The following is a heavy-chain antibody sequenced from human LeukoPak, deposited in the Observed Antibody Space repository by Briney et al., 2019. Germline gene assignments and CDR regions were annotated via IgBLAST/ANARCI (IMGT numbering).Heavy chain of an antibody. D-gene: IGHD4-23*01. CDR2: ISYSGST. CDR1: GGSISSHY. Sequence: SETLSLTCTVSGGSISSHYWSWIRQPPGKGLEWIGYISYSGSTNFNTSLKSRVNISLDTSKNQFSLKLNSMTPADTAVYYCARGSRLDYGGIREFDYWGQGTLVTVSS. J-gene: IGHJ4*02. V-gene: IGHV4-59*11. CDR3: ARGSRLDYGGIREFDY.